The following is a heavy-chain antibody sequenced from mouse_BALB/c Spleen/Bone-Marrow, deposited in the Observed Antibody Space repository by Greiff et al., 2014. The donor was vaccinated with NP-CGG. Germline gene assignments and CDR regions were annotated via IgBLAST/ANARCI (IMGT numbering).Heavy chain of an antibody. CDR2: ISSGSSSI. CDR1: GFPFSSFG. V-gene: IGHV5-17*02. J-gene: IGHJ4*01. D-gene: IGHD2-14*01. Sequence: EVQLLESGGGLVQSGGSRKLSCAASGFPFSSFGMHWVRPAPEKGLEWVAYISSGSSSIYYTDTVKGRFTISRDNPKSTLFLQMTSLRSEDTAIYYCTRWGYAGDYYAMDYWGQGTSVTVSS. CDR3: TRWGYAGDYYAMDY.